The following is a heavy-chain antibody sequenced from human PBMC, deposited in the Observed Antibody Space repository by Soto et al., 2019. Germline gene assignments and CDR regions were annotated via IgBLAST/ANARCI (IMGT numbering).Heavy chain of an antibody. D-gene: IGHD4-17*01. J-gene: IGHJ3*01. Sequence: RYCAVYGLTVDSYALHRVRKKTGKGLEWVAVISYDGSNKYYADSVKGRFIISRDNSKNTLYLQMNSLRAEDTAVYYCARDPNGDYLGAFDFWGQKTMVTVSS. CDR1: GLTVDSYA. CDR3: ARDPNGDYLGAFDF. V-gene: IGHV3-30-3*01. CDR2: ISYDGSNK.